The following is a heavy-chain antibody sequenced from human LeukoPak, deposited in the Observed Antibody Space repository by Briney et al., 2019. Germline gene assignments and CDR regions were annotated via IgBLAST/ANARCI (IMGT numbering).Heavy chain of an antibody. V-gene: IGHV3-33*06. Sequence: QPGGSLRLSCAASGFTFSSYAMSWVRQAPGKGLEWVAVIWYDGSNKYYADSVKGRFTISRDNSKNTLYLQMNSLRAEDTAVYYCAKDGRGAYYYDSSGFYFDYWGQGTLVTVSS. CDR3: AKDGRGAYYYDSSGFYFDY. D-gene: IGHD3-22*01. CDR1: GFTFSSYA. CDR2: IWYDGSNK. J-gene: IGHJ4*02.